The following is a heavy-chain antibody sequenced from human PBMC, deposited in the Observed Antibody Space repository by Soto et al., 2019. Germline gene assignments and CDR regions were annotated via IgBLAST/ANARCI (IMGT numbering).Heavy chain of an antibody. J-gene: IGHJ4*02. CDR1: GFTFSSYA. CDR2: ISGSGGST. CDR3: AKRPYYDFWSGYYFDY. D-gene: IGHD3-3*01. Sequence: EVQLLESGGGLVQPGGSLRLSCAASGFTFSSYAMSWVRQAPGKGLEWVSAISGSGGSTYYADSVKGRFAISRDNSKNTLYLQMNSLRAEDTAVYYCAKRPYYDFWSGYYFDYWGQGTLVTVSS. V-gene: IGHV3-23*01.